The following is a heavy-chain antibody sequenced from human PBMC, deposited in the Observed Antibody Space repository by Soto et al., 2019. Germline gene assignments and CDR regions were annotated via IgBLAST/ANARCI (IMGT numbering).Heavy chain of an antibody. CDR1: GFTVSSNY. CDR2: TYSGGTT. D-gene: IGHD4-17*01. V-gene: IGHV3-53*01. J-gene: IGHJ2*01. CDR3: ARMYGDYGNWYFDL. Sequence: EVHLVESGGGLIQPGGSLRLSCAASGFTVSSNYMSWVRQAPGKGLEWLSVTYSGGTTYYADSVKGRFTISRDNSKNTLYLQMNSLRAEDTAVYYCARMYGDYGNWYFDLWGRGTLVTVSS.